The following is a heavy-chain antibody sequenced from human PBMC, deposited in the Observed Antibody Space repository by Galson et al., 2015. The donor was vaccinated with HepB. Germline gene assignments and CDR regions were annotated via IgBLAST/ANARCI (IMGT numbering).Heavy chain of an antibody. CDR2: IYYSGST. D-gene: IGHD6-19*01. J-gene: IGHJ4*02. V-gene: IGHV4-59*01. CDR3: ARHAKQWLVRGAHYFDY. CDR1: GGSISSYY. Sequence: ETLSLTCTVSGGSISSYYWSWIRPPPGKGLEWIGYIYYSGSTNYNPSLKSRVTISVDTSKNQFSLKLSSVTAADTAVYYCARHAKQWLVRGAHYFDYWGQGTLVTVSS.